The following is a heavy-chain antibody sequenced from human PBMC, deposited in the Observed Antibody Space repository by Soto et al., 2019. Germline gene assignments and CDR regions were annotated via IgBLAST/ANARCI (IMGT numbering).Heavy chain of an antibody. CDR3: ARHQRMVRGVIGYYGMDV. CDR1: GGSISSSSYY. V-gene: IGHV4-39*01. Sequence: SETLSLTCTVSGGSISSSSYYWGWIRQPPGKGLERIGSIYYRGRTYYNPSLKSRVTISVDTSKNQFSLKLSSVTAADTAVYYCARHQRMVRGVIGYYGMDVWGQGTTVS. CDR2: IYYRGRT. D-gene: IGHD3-10*01. J-gene: IGHJ6*02.